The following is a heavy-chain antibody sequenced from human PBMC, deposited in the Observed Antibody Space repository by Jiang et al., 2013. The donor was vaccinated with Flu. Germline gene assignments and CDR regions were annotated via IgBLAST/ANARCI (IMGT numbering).Heavy chain of an antibody. V-gene: IGHV1-46*01. CDR1: GYTFTSYY. Sequence: SVKVSCKASGYTFTSYYMHWVRQAPGQGLEWMGIINPSGGSTSYAQKFQGRVTMTRDTSTSTVYMELSSLRSEDTAVYYCAREVPAAFVANWFDPWGQGTLVTVSS. D-gene: IGHD2-2*01. CDR3: AREVPAAFVANWFDP. CDR2: INPSGGST. J-gene: IGHJ5*02.